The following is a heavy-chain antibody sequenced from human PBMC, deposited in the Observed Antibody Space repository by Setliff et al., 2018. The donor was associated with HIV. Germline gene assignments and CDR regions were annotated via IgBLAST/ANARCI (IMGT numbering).Heavy chain of an antibody. CDR2: IYTSGST. J-gene: IGHJ4*02. V-gene: IGHV4-61*02. CDR3: ARDQKGYSYGYFDS. D-gene: IGHD5-18*01. Sequence: PSETLSLTCTVSGGSISSGSYYWSWIRQPAGKGLEWIGRIYTSGSTNYNPSLKSRVTISVDTSKNQFSLRLSSVTAADTAVYYCARDQKGYSYGYFDSWGQGTLVTVSS. CDR1: GGSISSGSYY.